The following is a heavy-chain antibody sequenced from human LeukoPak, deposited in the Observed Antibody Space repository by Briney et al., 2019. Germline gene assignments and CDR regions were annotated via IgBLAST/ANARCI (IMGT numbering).Heavy chain of an antibody. CDR1: GFTFSSYW. CDR3: ARVRCTNGVCYISPLYFDY. Sequence: PGGSLRLSCAASGFTFSSYWMSWVRQAPGKGLEWVANIKQDGSEKYYVDSVKGRFTISRDNAKNSLYLQMNSLRAEDTAVYYCARVRCTNGVCYISPLYFDYWGQGTLVTVSS. V-gene: IGHV3-7*01. D-gene: IGHD2-8*01. J-gene: IGHJ4*02. CDR2: IKQDGSEK.